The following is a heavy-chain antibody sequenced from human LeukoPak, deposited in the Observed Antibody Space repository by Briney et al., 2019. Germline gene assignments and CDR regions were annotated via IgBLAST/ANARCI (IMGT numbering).Heavy chain of an antibody. Sequence: GGSLRLSCAASGFSFSSHGMNWVRQAPGKGLEWVAVIWYDGSQKYYVDSVKGRFTISRDNSKNTLYLQMNSLRVEDTAGYYCTRLRSWAFDIWGQGTMVTVSS. V-gene: IGHV3-33*01. J-gene: IGHJ3*02. CDR2: IWYDGSQK. CDR1: GFSFSSHG. CDR3: TRLRSWAFDI.